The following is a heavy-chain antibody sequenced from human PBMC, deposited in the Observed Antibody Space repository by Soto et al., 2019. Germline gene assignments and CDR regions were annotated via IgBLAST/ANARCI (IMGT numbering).Heavy chain of an antibody. Sequence: SETLSLTCTVSGGSISSGDYYWSWIRQPPGKGLEWIGYIYYSGSTYYNPSLKSRVTISVDTSKNQFSLKLSSVTAADTAVYYCARAVLSSYGMDVWGQGTTVTVS. D-gene: IGHD3-10*02. CDR1: GGSISSGDYY. V-gene: IGHV4-30-4*01. CDR2: IYYSGST. J-gene: IGHJ6*02. CDR3: ARAVLSSYGMDV.